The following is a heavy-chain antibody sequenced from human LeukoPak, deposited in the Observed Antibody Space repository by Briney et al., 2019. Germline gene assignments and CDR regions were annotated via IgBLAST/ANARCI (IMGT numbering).Heavy chain of an antibody. V-gene: IGHV3-53*01. CDR1: GFTFSSYS. J-gene: IGHJ4*02. Sequence: PGGSLRLSCAASGFTFSSYSMNWVRQAPGKGLEWVSVIYSGGSTYYADSVKGRFTISRDNSKNTLYLQMNSLRADDTAVYYCARDWPTYGTHLYWGQGTLVTVSS. CDR2: IYSGGST. CDR3: ARDWPTYGTHLY. D-gene: IGHD1-14*01.